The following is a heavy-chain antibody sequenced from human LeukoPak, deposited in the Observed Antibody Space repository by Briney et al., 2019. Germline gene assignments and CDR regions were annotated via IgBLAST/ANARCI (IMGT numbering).Heavy chain of an antibody. CDR1: GGSISSGSYY. CDR3: TRGLAAAYDYNWFDS. D-gene: IGHD5-12*01. CDR2: IYTSGST. V-gene: IGHV4-61*02. J-gene: IGHJ5*01. Sequence: SETLSLTCTVSGGSISSGSYYWSWIRQPAGKGLEWIGRIYTSGSTNYNPSLKSRVTISVDTSKNQFSLKLTSVTAADTAVYFCTRGLAAAYDYNWFDSWGQGTLVTVSS.